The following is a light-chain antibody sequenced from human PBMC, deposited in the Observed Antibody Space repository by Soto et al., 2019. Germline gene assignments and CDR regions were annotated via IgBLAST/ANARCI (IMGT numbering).Light chain of an antibody. CDR2: GAS. V-gene: IGKV3-15*01. J-gene: IGKJ2*01. CDR3: QQYNKWPPYT. Sequence: EIVMTQSPANLSVSPGERATLSCRASQSVSSNLAWYQQKPGQDPRLLIYGASTRSTGIPARFSGSGSGTEFTLTISSLQSEEFAVYYCQQYNKWPPYTFGQGTKVEIK. CDR1: QSVSSN.